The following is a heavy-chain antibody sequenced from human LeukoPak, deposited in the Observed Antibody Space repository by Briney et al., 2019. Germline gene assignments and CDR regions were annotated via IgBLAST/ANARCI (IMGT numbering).Heavy chain of an antibody. J-gene: IGHJ4*02. CDR1: GYSFTNYW. Sequence: GESLQISCKGSGYSFTNYWIGWVRQMPGKGLEWMGMIYPGDSDTRYSPSFQGQATISADKSISTAYLQWSSLKASDTAMYYCARRYYYDNSGSPFDYWGQGTLVTVSS. CDR2: IYPGDSDT. V-gene: IGHV5-51*01. D-gene: IGHD3-22*01. CDR3: ARRYYYDNSGSPFDY.